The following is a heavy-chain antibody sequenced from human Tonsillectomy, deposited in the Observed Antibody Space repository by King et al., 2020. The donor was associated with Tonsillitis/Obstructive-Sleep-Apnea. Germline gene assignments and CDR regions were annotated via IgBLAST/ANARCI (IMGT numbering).Heavy chain of an antibody. Sequence: VQLQESGPGLVKPSQTLSLTCTVSGGSISSGGYYWSWIRQHPGKGLEWIGDIDYSGSTYYNPSLKSRVTISVDTSKNQFSLKLSSVTAADTAVYYCARAYRFSYYFDYWGQGTLVTVSS. D-gene: IGHD3-3*01. J-gene: IGHJ4*02. CDR2: IDYSGST. CDR3: ARAYRFSYYFDY. V-gene: IGHV4-31*03. CDR1: GGSISSGGYY.